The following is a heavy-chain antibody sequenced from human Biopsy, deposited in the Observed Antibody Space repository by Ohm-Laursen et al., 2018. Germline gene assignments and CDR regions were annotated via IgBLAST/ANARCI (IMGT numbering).Heavy chain of an antibody. Sequence: TLSLTCSVSGASVKTSGYFWAWIRPRPGKGLEWIGYISYNERTHYNPSLMSRIAITFDTSNNRISLQLRSVSVADTAVYYCVREPKTGTAEAWYFDLWGRGSPVTVPS. V-gene: IGHV4-31*03. D-gene: IGHD3-9*01. J-gene: IGHJ2*01. CDR2: ISYNERT. CDR1: GASVKTSGYF. CDR3: VREPKTGTAEAWYFDL.